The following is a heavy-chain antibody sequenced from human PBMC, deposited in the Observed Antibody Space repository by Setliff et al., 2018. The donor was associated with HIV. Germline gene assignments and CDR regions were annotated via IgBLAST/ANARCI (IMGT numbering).Heavy chain of an antibody. J-gene: IGHJ6*02. V-gene: IGHV3-30*04. CDR3: ARILDMSSRTRTLYHAMDV. CDR2: VSYDGSKT. Sequence: PGGSLRLSCRASGFTFGDYALHCVRQAPGKGLEWVAAVSYDGSKTYYADSVKGRFTLSRDNARNSLSLQLNSLRADDTAVYYCARILDMSSRTRTLYHAMDVWGRGTTVTVSS. D-gene: IGHD3-10*01. CDR1: GFTFGDYA.